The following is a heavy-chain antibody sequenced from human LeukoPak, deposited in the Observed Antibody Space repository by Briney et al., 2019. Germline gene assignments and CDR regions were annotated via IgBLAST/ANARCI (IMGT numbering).Heavy chain of an antibody. CDR2: INPNSGGT. D-gene: IGHD2-15*01. CDR1: GYTFTGYY. J-gene: IGHJ4*02. V-gene: IGHV1-2*06. Sequence: ASVKVSCKASGYTFTGYYMHWVRQAPGQGLEWMGRINPNSGGTNYAQKFQVRVTMTRATSISTAYMELSRLRSDDTAVYYCAKSVGYCSGGSCYSVGWGQGTLVTVSS. CDR3: AKSVGYCSGGSCYSVG.